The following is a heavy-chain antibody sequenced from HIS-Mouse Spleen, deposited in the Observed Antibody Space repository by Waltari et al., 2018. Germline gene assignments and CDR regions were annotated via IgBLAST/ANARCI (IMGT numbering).Heavy chain of an antibody. CDR2: INPNSGGT. J-gene: IGHJ4*02. CDR3: ARDHMQLDY. V-gene: IGHV1-2*02. D-gene: IGHD6-6*01. Sequence: QVQLVQSGAEVKKPGASVKVSCKASGYTFTGYYMHWVRQAPGQGLEWMGWINPNSGGTNSAQRFQGRVTMTRDTSISTAYMELSRLRSDHTAVYYCARDHMQLDYWGQGTLVTVSS. CDR1: GYTFTGYY.